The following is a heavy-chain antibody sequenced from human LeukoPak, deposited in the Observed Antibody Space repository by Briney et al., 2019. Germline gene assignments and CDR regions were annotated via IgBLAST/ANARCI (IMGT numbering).Heavy chain of an antibody. CDR2: IKSDGSAT. V-gene: IGHV3-74*01. CDR3: ATDPDSGGWSTFDY. D-gene: IGHD6-19*01. J-gene: IGHJ4*02. CDR1: GFAFSRNW. Sequence: PGGSLRLSCAASGFAFSRNWMHRVRQAPGKGLVWVSRIKSDGSATHYADSVKGRFTISRDNAKNTLYLQMNSLRVEDTAVYYCATDPDSGGWSTFDYWGQGTLVTVSS.